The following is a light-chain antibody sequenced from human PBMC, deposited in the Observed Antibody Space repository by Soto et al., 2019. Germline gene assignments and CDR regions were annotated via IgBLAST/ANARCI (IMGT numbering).Light chain of an antibody. V-gene: IGKV1-5*03. Sequence: DIQMTQSPSTLSGSGGDRVTITCRASQTISSWLAWYQQKPGKAPQLLIYKESTLKSGVPSRFSGSGSGTEFTLTLSSLQPDDFATYYCQHYNSYSEAFGQGTKVELK. J-gene: IGKJ1*01. CDR1: QTISSW. CDR2: KES. CDR3: QHYNSYSEA.